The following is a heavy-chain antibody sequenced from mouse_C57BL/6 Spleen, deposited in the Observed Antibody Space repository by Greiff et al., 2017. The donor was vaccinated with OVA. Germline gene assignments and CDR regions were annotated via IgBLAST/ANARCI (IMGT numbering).Heavy chain of an antibody. CDR1: CYPFPRYW. CDR3: ASYYYGFAY. J-gene: IGHJ3*01. CDR2: IDPSDSYT. Sequence: PLPQPGGELVRAGTSMTLFFQASCYPFPRYWMHCVKQKPGQGLEWIGVIDPSDSYTNYNQKFTGKATLTVDTSSSTAYMQLSSLTSEDSAVYYCASYYYGFAYWGQGTLVTVSA. V-gene: IGHV1-59*01. D-gene: IGHD1-1*01.